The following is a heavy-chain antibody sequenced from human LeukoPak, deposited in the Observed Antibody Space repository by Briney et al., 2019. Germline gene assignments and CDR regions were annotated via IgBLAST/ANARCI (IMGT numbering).Heavy chain of an antibody. CDR2: IYYSGST. D-gene: IGHD3-3*01. CDR3: ARVGVVFDY. J-gene: IGHJ4*02. V-gene: IGHV4-59*01. Sequence: PSETLSLTCTVSGCSITGYHWSWIRQPPGKGLEWIGHIYYSGSTNYNPSLKSRVTISVDTSKNQCSLKLSSVTAADTAVYYCARVGVVFDYWGQGTLVTVSS. CDR1: GCSITGYH.